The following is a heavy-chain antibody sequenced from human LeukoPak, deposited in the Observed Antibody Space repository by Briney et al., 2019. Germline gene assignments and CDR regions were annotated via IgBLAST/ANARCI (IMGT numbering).Heavy chain of an antibody. V-gene: IGHV1-2*02. J-gene: IGHJ4*02. CDR3: ARGGGLLWFGELSDSYFDY. D-gene: IGHD3-10*01. Sequence: GASVKVSCKASGYTFTGYYMHWVQQAPGQGLEWMGWINPNSGGTNYAQKFQGRVTMTRDTSISTAYMELSRLRSDDTAVYYCARGGGLLWFGELSDSYFDYWGQGTLVTVSS. CDR2: INPNSGGT. CDR1: GYTFTGYY.